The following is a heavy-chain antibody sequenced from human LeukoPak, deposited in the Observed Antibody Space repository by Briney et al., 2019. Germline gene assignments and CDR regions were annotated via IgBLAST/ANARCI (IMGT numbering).Heavy chain of an antibody. CDR3: ARIEGGKGNSIAAAGTFGDWFDP. CDR1: GYTFTSYA. D-gene: IGHD6-13*01. V-gene: IGHV7-4-1*02. J-gene: IGHJ5*02. CDR2: INTNTGNP. Sequence: ASVKVSCKASGYTFTSYAMNWVRQAPGQGLEWMGWINTNTGNPTYAQGFTGRFVFSLDTSVSTAYLQISSLKAEDTAVYYCARIEGGKGNSIAAAGTFGDWFDPWGQGTLVTVSS.